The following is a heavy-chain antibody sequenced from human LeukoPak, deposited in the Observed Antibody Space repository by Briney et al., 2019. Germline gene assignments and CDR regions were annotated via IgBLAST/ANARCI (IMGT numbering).Heavy chain of an antibody. Sequence: GGPLRLSCTASGFTFGDYAMSWVRQAPGKGLEWVGFIRSKAYGGTTEYAASVKGRFTISRDDSKSIAYLQMNSLKTEDTAVYYCTRDREVDGDSQYYYYGMDVWGQGTTVTVSS. CDR3: TRDREVDGDSQYYYYGMDV. J-gene: IGHJ6*02. V-gene: IGHV3-49*04. CDR1: GFTFGDYA. CDR2: IRSKAYGGTT. D-gene: IGHD4-17*01.